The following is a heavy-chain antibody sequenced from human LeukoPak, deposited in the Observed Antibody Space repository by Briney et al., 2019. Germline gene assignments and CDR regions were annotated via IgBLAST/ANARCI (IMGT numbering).Heavy chain of an antibody. J-gene: IGHJ4*02. CDR2: ISGSGGST. D-gene: IGHD7-27*01. Sequence: GGSLRLSCAASGLAFSRYAMNWVRQAPGKGLEWVSAISGSGGSTYYADSVKGRFTISRDNSKNTLYLQMNSLRAEDTAVYYCARGHGDSLVYWGRGALVTVSS. CDR1: GLAFSRYA. V-gene: IGHV3-23*01. CDR3: ARGHGDSLVY.